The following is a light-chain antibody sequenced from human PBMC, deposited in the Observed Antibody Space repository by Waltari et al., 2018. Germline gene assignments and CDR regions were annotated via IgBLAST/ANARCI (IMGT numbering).Light chain of an antibody. J-gene: IGLJ3*02. V-gene: IGLV2-11*01. CDR1: SRDVGGYND. CDR3: CSFAGSVYIWV. Sequence: QSALTQPRSVSGSPGQSVTISCTGTSRDVGGYNDVSGYQQHPGKAPKLMIYNVSKRPSGVPDRFSGSKSGNTASLTISGLQTEDEADYFCCSFAGSVYIWVFGGGTKLIVL. CDR2: NVS.